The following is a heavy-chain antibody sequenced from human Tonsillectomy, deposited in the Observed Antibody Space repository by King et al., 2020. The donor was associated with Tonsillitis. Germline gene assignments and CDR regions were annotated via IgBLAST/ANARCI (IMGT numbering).Heavy chain of an antibody. CDR1: GFTFSDYW. V-gene: IGHV3-74*01. J-gene: IGHJ3*02. D-gene: IGHD4-17*01. CDR3: ARVTTGAFDI. Sequence: VQLVESGGGLVQPGGSLRLSCAGSGFTFSDYWMHWVRQAPGKGRVWVSGINSDGSSIIYADSVKGRITITRDISKNKLYLQMNGLRAEDTAVYYCARVTTGAFDIWGQGTMVTVSS. CDR2: INSDGSSI.